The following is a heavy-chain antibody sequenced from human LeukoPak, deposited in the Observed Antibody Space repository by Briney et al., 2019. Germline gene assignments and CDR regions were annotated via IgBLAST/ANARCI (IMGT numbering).Heavy chain of an antibody. J-gene: IGHJ4*02. Sequence: QPGGSLRLSCAASGFTFSSYAMSWVRQAPGKGLEWVSVIYSGGSTYYADSVKGRFTISRDNSKNTLYLQMNSLRAEDTAVYYCARAPRLEWLLYFDYWGQGTLVTVSS. V-gene: IGHV3-66*02. CDR2: IYSGGST. CDR1: GFTFSSYA. CDR3: ARAPRLEWLLYFDY. D-gene: IGHD3-3*01.